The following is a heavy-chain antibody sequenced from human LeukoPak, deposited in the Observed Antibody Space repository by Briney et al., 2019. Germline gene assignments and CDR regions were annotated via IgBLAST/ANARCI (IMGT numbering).Heavy chain of an antibody. Sequence: ASVKVSCKASGYTFTSYYMHWVRQAPGQGLEWMGWINPNSGGTNYAQKFQGRVTMTRDTSISTAYMELSRLRSDDTAVYYCAREPTYYYDSSGYYRVREFDYWGQGTLVTVSS. J-gene: IGHJ4*02. V-gene: IGHV1-2*02. CDR1: GYTFTSYY. CDR3: AREPTYYYDSSGYYRVREFDY. CDR2: INPNSGGT. D-gene: IGHD3-22*01.